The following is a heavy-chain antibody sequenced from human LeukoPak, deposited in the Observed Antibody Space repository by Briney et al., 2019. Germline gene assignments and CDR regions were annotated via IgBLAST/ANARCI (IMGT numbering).Heavy chain of an antibody. CDR2: ISGSGGST. D-gene: IGHD3-3*01. CDR1: GFTFSSYA. Sequence: GGSLRLSCAASGFTFSSYAMSWVRQAPGKGLEWVSAISGSGGSTYYADSVKGRFTISRDNSKNTLYLQMNSLRAEDTAVYYCAKGSADYDFWSGYEYYYYYYMDVWGKGTTVTVSS. CDR3: AKGSADYDFWSGYEYYYYYYMDV. V-gene: IGHV3-23*01. J-gene: IGHJ6*03.